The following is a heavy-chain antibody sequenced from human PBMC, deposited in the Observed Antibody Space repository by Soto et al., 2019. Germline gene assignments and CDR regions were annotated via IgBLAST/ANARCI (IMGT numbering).Heavy chain of an antibody. CDR3: ARFDGYDNYFDY. CDR2: IYYTGST. CDR1: GDSISNYY. J-gene: IGHJ4*02. D-gene: IGHD5-12*01. Sequence: PSETLSLTCTVSGDSISNYYWSWIRQPPGQGLEWIGYIYYTGSTNYNPSLKSRVTISVDTSKSQFSLRLSSVTAADTAVYFCARFDGYDNYFDYWGQGALVTVSS. V-gene: IGHV4-59*08.